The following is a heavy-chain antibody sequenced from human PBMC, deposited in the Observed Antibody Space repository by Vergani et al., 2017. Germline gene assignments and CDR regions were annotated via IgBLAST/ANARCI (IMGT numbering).Heavy chain of an antibody. J-gene: IGHJ6*03. CDR2: INPNSGGT. V-gene: IGHV1-2*02. CDR1: GYTFTGYY. D-gene: IGHD6-13*01. CDR3: ARDYRRGSSWYFGPPSSYYYYYMDV. Sequence: QVQLVQSGAEVKKPGASVKVSCKASGYTFTGYYMHWVRQAPGQGLEWMGWINPNSGGTNYAQKFQGRVTMTRDTSTSKVYMELSSLRSEDTAVYYCARDYRRGSSWYFGPPSSYYYYYMDVWGKGTTVTVSS.